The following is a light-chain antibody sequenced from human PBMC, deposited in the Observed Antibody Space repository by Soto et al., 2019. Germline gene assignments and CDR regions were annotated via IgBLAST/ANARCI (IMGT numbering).Light chain of an antibody. V-gene: IGLV2-14*03. CDR3: SSYTTSSTPWV. J-gene: IGLJ1*01. CDR2: NVS. CDR1: SSDVGGYNY. Sequence: QSALTQPTSVSGSPGQSITISCTGTSSDVGGYNYVSWYQHHPGKAPKLMICNVSDRPSGVSNRFSGSKSGNTASLTISGLQAEDEADYYCSSYTTSSTPWVFGTGTKVTAL.